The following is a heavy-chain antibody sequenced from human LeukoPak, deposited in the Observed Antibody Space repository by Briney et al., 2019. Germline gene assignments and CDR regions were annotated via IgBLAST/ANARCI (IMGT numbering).Heavy chain of an antibody. CDR1: GFTISNYW. Sequence: GGSLRLSCVGSGFTISNYWMHWVRQTPGTGLVWVSRIHPDGSITTYADSVKGRFTISRDNTKNTLYLQMNSLRAEDTAVYYCAPQQAFSPYNWFDPWGQGTLVTVSS. J-gene: IGHJ5*02. CDR3: APQQAFSPYNWFDP. V-gene: IGHV3-74*03. CDR2: IHPDGSIT. D-gene: IGHD3-3*02.